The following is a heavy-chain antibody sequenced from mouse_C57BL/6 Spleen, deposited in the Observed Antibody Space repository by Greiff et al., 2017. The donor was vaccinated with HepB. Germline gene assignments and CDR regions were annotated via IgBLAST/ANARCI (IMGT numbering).Heavy chain of an antibody. CDR2: IYPRSGNT. CDR1: GYTFTSYG. Sequence: VQLMESGAELARPGASVKLSCKASGYTFTSYGISWVKQRTGQGLEWIGEIYPRSGNTYYNEKFKGKATLTADKSSSTAYMELRSLTSEDSAVYFCARDFITTVVATYYFDYWGQGTTLTVSS. V-gene: IGHV1-81*01. CDR3: ARDFITTVVATYYFDY. D-gene: IGHD1-1*01. J-gene: IGHJ2*01.